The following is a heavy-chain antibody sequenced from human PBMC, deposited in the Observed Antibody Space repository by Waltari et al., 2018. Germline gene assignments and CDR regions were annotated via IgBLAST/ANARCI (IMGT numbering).Heavy chain of an antibody. J-gene: IGHJ6*03. Sequence: EVQLVASGGGLVQPGGSLRLSCAASGFTFSSYWMSWVRQAPGKGLEWVANIKQDGSEKYYVDSVKGRFTISRDNAKNSLYLQMNSLRAEDTAVYYCAREAGTYYYYYYMDVWGKGTTVTVSS. CDR2: IKQDGSEK. CDR3: AREAGTYYYYYYMDV. CDR1: GFTFSSYW. V-gene: IGHV3-7*01.